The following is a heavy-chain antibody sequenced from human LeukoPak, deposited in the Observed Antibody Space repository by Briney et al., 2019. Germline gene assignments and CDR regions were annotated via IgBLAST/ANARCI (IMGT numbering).Heavy chain of an antibody. CDR1: GDSIRSYY. CDR3: ARVLGGNPGWFDP. V-gene: IGHV4-59*08. Sequence: RSSETLSLTCTVSGDSIRSYYWSWIRQPPGKGLEWIGYIYYTGSTKYNSSLKSRVTISVDTSKNQFSLKLSSVTAADTAVYYCARVLGGNPGWFDPWGQGTLVTVSS. J-gene: IGHJ5*02. CDR2: IYYTGST. D-gene: IGHD4-23*01.